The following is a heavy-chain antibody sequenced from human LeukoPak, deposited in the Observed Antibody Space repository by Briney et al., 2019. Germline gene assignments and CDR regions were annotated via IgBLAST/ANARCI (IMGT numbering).Heavy chain of an antibody. CDR1: GGSISSYY. V-gene: IGHV4-59*01. CDR3: ARAVGGDGSGSL. CDR2: IYYSGYT. Sequence: SETLSLTCTVSGGSISSYYWSWIRQPPGKGLKWIGNIYYSGYTTYSPSLRSRVTMSVDMSTRQISLKLSSVTAADTAVYYCARAVGGDGSGSLWGPGTLVTVSS. J-gene: IGHJ4*02. D-gene: IGHD3-10*01.